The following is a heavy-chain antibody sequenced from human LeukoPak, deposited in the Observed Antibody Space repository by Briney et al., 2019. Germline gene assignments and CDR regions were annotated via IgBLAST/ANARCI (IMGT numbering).Heavy chain of an antibody. Sequence: GASVKVSCKASGYTFTGYYMHWVRQAPGQGLEWMGWINPNSGGTNYAQKFQGRVTMTRDTSISTAYMELSTLRSDDTAVYYCARSPRGYYYYLHVWVKGTTVTVSS. CDR3: ARSPRGYYYYLHV. V-gene: IGHV1-2*02. J-gene: IGHJ6*03. CDR2: INPNSGGT. CDR1: GYTFTGYY.